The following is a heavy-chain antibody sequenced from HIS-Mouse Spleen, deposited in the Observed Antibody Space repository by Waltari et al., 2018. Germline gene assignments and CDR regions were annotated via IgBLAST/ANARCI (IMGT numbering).Heavy chain of an antibody. CDR3: ARVDPTGGNSVVY. V-gene: IGHV4-31*03. CDR2: IYYSGST. J-gene: IGHJ4*02. CDR1: GRSFSSGGYY. D-gene: IGHD2-21*02. Sequence: QVQLQESGPGLVKPSQTLSLTCPVSGRSFSSGGYYWSCVRQHPGKGLEWIGYIYYSGSTYYNPSLKSRVTISVDTSKNQFSLKLSSVTAADTAVYYCARVDPTGGNSVVYWGQGTLVTVSS.